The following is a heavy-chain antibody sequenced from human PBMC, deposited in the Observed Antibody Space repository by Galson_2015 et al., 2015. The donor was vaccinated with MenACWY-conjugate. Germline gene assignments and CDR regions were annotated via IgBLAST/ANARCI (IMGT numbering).Heavy chain of an antibody. J-gene: IGHJ4*02. CDR2: IKQGGSEK. V-gene: IGHV3-7*01. CDR1: GLTLGTYW. CDR3: ARIAAAVTEHYFDY. D-gene: IGHD6-13*01. Sequence: SLRLSCAASGLTLGTYWMSWVRQAPGKGLEWVANIKQGGSEKYYVDSVKGRFAISRDNAKSSLYLQMNSLRAEDTAVYYCARIAAAVTEHYFDYWGQGTLVTVSS.